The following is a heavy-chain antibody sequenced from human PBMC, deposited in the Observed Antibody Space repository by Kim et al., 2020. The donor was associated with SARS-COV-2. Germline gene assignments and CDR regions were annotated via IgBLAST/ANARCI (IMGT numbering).Heavy chain of an antibody. CDR2: INWNGGST. J-gene: IGHJ5*02. V-gene: IGHV3-20*04. CDR3: ARGGAGYYDSSGYPA. D-gene: IGHD3-22*01. Sequence: GGSLRLSCAASGFTFDDYGMSWVRQAPGKGLEWVSGINWNGGSTGYADSVKGRFTISRDNAKNSLYLQMNSLRAEDTALYYCARGGAGYYDSSGYPAWGQGTLVTVSS. CDR1: GFTFDDYG.